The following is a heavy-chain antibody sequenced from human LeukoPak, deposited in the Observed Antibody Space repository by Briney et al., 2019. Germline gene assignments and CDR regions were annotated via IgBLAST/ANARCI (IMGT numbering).Heavy chain of an antibody. CDR1: GFTFSSYW. CDR3: TKDTTRFGVDQVGY. J-gene: IGHJ4*02. V-gene: IGHV3-7*01. D-gene: IGHD3-10*01. CDR2: IKQDGSEK. Sequence: GGSLRLSCAASGFTFSSYWMSWVRQAPGKGLEWVANIKQDGSEKYYVDSVKGRFTISRDNSKNTLYLQMNSLRAEDTAVYYCTKDTTRFGVDQVGYWGQGTLVTVSS.